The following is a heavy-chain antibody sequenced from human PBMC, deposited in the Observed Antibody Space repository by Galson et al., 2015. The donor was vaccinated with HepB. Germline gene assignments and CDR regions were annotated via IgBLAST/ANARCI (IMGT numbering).Heavy chain of an antibody. Sequence: SLRLSCAASGFTFEDYGMSWVRQVPGKGLEWVSGVNWNGGSTGYANSVKGRFTISRDNAKNSLYLQMNSLRAEDTAFYHCARDMRAGNTYGWHSGGRAYNWFDPWGQGTLVTVSS. CDR1: GFTFEDYG. CDR2: VNWNGGST. D-gene: IGHD5-18*01. V-gene: IGHV3-20*01. CDR3: ARDMRAGNTYGWHSGGRAYNWFDP. J-gene: IGHJ5*02.